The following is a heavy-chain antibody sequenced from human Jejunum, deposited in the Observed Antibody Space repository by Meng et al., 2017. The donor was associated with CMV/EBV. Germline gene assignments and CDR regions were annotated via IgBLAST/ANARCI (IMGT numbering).Heavy chain of an antibody. Sequence: QVQLVQPGSELTKPGASVKVSCKSPGYTFNTYYVHWVRQASGPGLEWMGVINPSGGSSIYAQRFQGRVTMTSDTSTTTVYMDLSSLRSEDTAVYYCARGPSTINVEKGDWIDSWGQGTLVTVAS. CDR3: ARGPSTINVEKGDWIDS. CDR1: GYTFNTYY. CDR2: INPSGGSS. J-gene: IGHJ4*02. V-gene: IGHV1-46*02. D-gene: IGHD5-12*01.